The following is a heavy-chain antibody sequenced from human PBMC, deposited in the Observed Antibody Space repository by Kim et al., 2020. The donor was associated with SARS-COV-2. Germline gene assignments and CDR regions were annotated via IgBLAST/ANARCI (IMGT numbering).Heavy chain of an antibody. Sequence: GGSLRLSCAASGFTFSSYAMHWVRQAPGKGLEWVAVISYDGSNKYYADSVKGLFTISRDNSKNTLYLQMNSLRAEDTAVYYCARTFEPGVVVPAASYFFSYYYYGMDVWGQGTTVTVSS. CDR3: ARTFEPGVVVPAASYFFSYYYYGMDV. CDR2: ISYDGSNK. V-gene: IGHV3-30*04. D-gene: IGHD2-2*01. CDR1: GFTFSSYA. J-gene: IGHJ6*02.